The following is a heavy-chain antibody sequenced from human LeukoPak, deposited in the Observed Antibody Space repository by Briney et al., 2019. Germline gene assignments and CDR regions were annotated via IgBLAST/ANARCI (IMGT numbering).Heavy chain of an antibody. V-gene: IGHV3-NL1*01. CDR2: ISGSGGST. Sequence: GGSLRLSCAASGFTFSSYGMHRVRQAPGKGLEWVSAISGSGGSTYYADSVKGRFTISRDNSKNTLYLQMNSLRAEDTAVYYCATSSGISGGYWGQGTLVTVSS. CDR3: ATSSGISGGY. CDR1: GFTFSSYG. D-gene: IGHD3-22*01. J-gene: IGHJ4*02.